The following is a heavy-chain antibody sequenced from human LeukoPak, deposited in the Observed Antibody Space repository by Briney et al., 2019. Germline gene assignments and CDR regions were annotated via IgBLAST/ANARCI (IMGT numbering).Heavy chain of an antibody. V-gene: IGHV3-11*04. J-gene: IGHJ6*03. CDR1: GFTFSDYY. D-gene: IGHD6-13*01. Sequence: SGGSLRLSCAASGFTFSDYYMSWIRRAPGKGLEWVSYISSSGSTIYYADSVKGRFTISRDNAKNSLYLQMNSLRAEDTAVYYCARGGSSWYSPQYYYYYMDVWGKGTTVTVSS. CDR2: ISSSGSTI. CDR3: ARGGSSWYSPQYYYYYMDV.